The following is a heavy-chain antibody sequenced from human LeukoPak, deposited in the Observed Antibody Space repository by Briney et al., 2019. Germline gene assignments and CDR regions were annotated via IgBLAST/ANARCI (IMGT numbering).Heavy chain of an antibody. Sequence: PGGSLRLSCRASGFTFRNFWMDRARQAPGKGLEWVSSISSSSSYIYYADSVKGRFTISRDNAKNSLYLQMNSLRAEDTAVYYCARGKAGSFMDVWGQGTTVTVSS. CDR1: GFTFRNFW. J-gene: IGHJ6*02. CDR2: ISSSSSYI. D-gene: IGHD6-6*01. CDR3: ARGKAGSFMDV. V-gene: IGHV3-21*01.